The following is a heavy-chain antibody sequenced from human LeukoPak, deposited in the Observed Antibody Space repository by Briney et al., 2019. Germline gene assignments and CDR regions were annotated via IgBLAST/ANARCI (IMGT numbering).Heavy chain of an antibody. Sequence: SETLSLTCTVSGGSISSYYWSRIRQPPGKGLEWIGYIYYSGSTNYNPSLKSRVTISVDTSKNQFSLKLSSVTAADTAVYYCARVWCSSTSCYPVGYYFDYWGQGTLVTVSS. D-gene: IGHD2-2*01. J-gene: IGHJ4*02. CDR3: ARVWCSSTSCYPVGYYFDY. V-gene: IGHV4-59*01. CDR1: GGSISSYY. CDR2: IYYSGST.